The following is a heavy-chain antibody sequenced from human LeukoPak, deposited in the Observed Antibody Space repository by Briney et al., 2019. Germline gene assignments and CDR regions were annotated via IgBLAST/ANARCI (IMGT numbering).Heavy chain of an antibody. CDR2: IYYSGST. CDR3: ASHITMVRGASVDY. D-gene: IGHD3-10*01. CDR1: GGSISSYY. Sequence: SETLSLTCTVSGGSISSYYWSWIRQPPGKGLEWIGYIYYSGSTNYNPSLKSRVTTSVDTSKNQFSLKLSSVTAADTAVYYCASHITMVRGASVDYWGQGTLVTVSS. V-gene: IGHV4-59*01. J-gene: IGHJ4*02.